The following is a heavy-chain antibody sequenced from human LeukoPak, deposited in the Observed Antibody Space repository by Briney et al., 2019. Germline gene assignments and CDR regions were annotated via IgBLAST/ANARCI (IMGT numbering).Heavy chain of an antibody. V-gene: IGHV1-46*01. Sequence: ASVTVSFAASGYTFTIYYMHWVRQAPGQGLEWMGIINPSGGSTSYAQKFQGRVTMTRDTSTSTVYMELSSLRSEDTAVSYCARDKSAVAVDYWGQGTLVTVSS. CDR2: INPSGGST. CDR3: ARDKSAVAVDY. J-gene: IGHJ4*02. D-gene: IGHD6-19*01. CDR1: GYTFTIYY.